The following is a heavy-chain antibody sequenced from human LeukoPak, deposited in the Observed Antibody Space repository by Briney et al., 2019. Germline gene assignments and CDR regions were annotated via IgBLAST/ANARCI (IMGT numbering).Heavy chain of an antibody. D-gene: IGHD6-6*01. J-gene: IGHJ4*02. CDR2: IWYDGSNK. Sequence: GGSLRLSCAASGFTFDDYNMHWVRQAPGKGLEWVAVIWYDGSNKYYADSVKGRFTISRDNSKNTLYLQMNSLRAEDTAVYYCARGGYSSSSAFDYWGQGTLVTVSS. CDR3: ARGGYSSSSAFDY. V-gene: IGHV3-33*08. CDR1: GFTFDDYN.